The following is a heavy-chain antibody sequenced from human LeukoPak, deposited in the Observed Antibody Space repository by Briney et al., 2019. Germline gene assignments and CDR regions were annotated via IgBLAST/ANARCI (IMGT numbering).Heavy chain of an antibody. V-gene: IGHV1-69*04. Sequence: ASVKVSCEASGGTFSSYAISWVGQAPGQGLEWMGRIIPILGIANYAQKFQGRVTITADKSTSTAYMELSSLRSEDTAVYYCARAARVEMATILDYWGQGTLVTVSS. CDR1: GGTFSSYA. CDR2: IIPILGIA. J-gene: IGHJ4*02. CDR3: ARAARVEMATILDY. D-gene: IGHD5-24*01.